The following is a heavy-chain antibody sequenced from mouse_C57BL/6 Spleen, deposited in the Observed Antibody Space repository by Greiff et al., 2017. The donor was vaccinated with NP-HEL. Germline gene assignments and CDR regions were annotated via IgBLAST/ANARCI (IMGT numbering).Heavy chain of an antibody. Sequence: QVQLKESGPELVKPGASVKISCKASGYAFSSSWMNWVKQRPGKGLEWIGRIYPGDGDTNYNGKFKGKATLTADKSSSTAYMQLSSLTSEDSAVYFCARKGITTVGFDVWGKGTTVTVSS. CDR2: IYPGDGDT. D-gene: IGHD1-1*01. CDR1: GYAFSSSW. CDR3: ARKGITTVGFDV. V-gene: IGHV1-82*01. J-gene: IGHJ1*03.